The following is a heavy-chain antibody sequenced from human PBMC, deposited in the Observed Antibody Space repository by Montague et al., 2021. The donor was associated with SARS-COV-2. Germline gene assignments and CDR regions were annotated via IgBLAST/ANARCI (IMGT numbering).Heavy chain of an antibody. D-gene: IGHD1-14*01. CDR1: GFTFSNYA. CDR2: IYGGGTYI. Sequence: RSLSLAVSGFTFSNYAMSWVRQAPGKGLEWVSFIYGGGTYIYYAGSVKGRFTISRDDSENALYLQMSSLRAEDTAVYYCARGPVSDAFDVWGQGTMVTVSS. CDR3: ARGPVSDAFDV. V-gene: IGHV3-23*03. J-gene: IGHJ3*01.